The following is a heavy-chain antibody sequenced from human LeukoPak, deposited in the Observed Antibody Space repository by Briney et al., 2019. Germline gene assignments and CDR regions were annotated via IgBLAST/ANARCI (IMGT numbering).Heavy chain of an antibody. D-gene: IGHD6-19*01. J-gene: IGHJ5*02. Sequence: SETLSLTCTVSGGSISSSSYYWDWIRQPPGKGLEWIGSIYYSGSTYYNPSLKSRVTISVDTSKNQFSLKLSSVTAADTAVYYCAREVRREQWLVTWGQGTLVTVSS. CDR2: IYYSGST. V-gene: IGHV4-39*07. CDR3: AREVRREQWLVT. CDR1: GGSISSSSYY.